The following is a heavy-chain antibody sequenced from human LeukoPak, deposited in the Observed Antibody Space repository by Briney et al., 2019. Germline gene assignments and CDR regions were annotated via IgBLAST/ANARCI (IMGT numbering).Heavy chain of an antibody. V-gene: IGHV4-31*03. D-gene: IGHD3-22*01. CDR1: GGSISSSGYY. CDR3: ARVDYYDGSGYHFFDY. Sequence: SQTLSLTCTVSGGSISSSGYYWSWIRQHPGKGLEWIGYIYHSGSPYYNPSLKSRLTISVDTSKNQFSLKLSSATAADTAVYYCARVDYYDGSGYHFFDYWGRGTLVTVSS. CDR2: IYHSGSP. J-gene: IGHJ4*02.